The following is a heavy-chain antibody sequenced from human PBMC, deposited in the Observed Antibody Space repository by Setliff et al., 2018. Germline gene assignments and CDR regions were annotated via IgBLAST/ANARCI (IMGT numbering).Heavy chain of an antibody. J-gene: IGHJ5*02. V-gene: IGHV3-48*01. Sequence: GESLKISCAASGFTFSSYNMNWVRQAPGKGLEWVSYISSSGSTIYYADSVKGRFTISRDNAKNSLYLQMNSLRAEDTAVYYCARDRYCSSASCYATQYNWFDPWGQGTLVTAPQ. D-gene: IGHD2-2*01. CDR1: GFTFSSYN. CDR3: ARDRYCSSASCYATQYNWFDP. CDR2: ISSSGSTI.